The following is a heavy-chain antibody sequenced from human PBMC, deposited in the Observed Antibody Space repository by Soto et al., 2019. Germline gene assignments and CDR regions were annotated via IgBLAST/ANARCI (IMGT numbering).Heavy chain of an antibody. CDR3: ARHVQWLVTFDY. CDR1: GGSISSYY. V-gene: IGHV4-59*08. D-gene: IGHD6-19*01. CDR2: IYYIRST. J-gene: IGHJ4*02. Sequence: QVQLQESGPGLVKPSETLSLTCTVSGGSISSYYWSWIRQPPGKGLEWIGYIYYIRSTNYNPSLKSPVTISVDTSKNQFSLTLSSVTAADTAVYYCARHVQWLVTFDYWGQGTLVTVSS.